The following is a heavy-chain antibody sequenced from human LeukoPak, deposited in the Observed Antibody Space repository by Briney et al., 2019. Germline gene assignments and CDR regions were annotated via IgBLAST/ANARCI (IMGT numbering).Heavy chain of an antibody. D-gene: IGHD6-19*01. CDR1: GFTFSSYY. CDR2: ISSSYSYI. Sequence: PGGSLRLSCAASGFTFSSYYINWVRQAPGKGLEWVSSISSSYSYIYYADSVRGRFTVSRGNAKNSLYLQMNGLRAEDTAVYYCARIKEAPYLAVAGAYAFDIWGQGTMVTVSS. J-gene: IGHJ3*02. V-gene: IGHV3-21*01. CDR3: ARIKEAPYLAVAGAYAFDI.